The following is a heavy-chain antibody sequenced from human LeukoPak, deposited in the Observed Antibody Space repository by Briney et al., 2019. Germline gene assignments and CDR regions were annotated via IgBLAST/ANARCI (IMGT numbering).Heavy chain of an antibody. J-gene: IGHJ6*02. CDR2: ISSSGSTI. CDR3: ARVGEFGITMVRGVGYGMGV. Sequence: GGSLRLSCAASGFTFSDYYMSWIRQAPGKGLEWVSYISSSGSTIYYADSVKGRFTISRDNAKNSLYLQMNSLRAEDTAVYYCARVGEFGITMVRGVGYGMGVWGQGTTVTVSS. D-gene: IGHD3-10*01. V-gene: IGHV3-11*01. CDR1: GFTFSDYY.